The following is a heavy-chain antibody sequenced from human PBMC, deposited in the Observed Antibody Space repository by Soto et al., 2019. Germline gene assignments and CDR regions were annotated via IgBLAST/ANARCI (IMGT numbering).Heavy chain of an antibody. CDR2: ISAYNGNT. CDR3: SKDQLGSTTNDF. CDR1: GYTFSNYG. J-gene: IGHJ4*02. V-gene: IGHV1-18*04. Sequence: QVQLVQSGAEVKKPGASVKVSCKASGYTFSNYGITWVRQAPGQGLEWMGWISAYNGNTNFGQKFQDRVTMTRDTSTRTAYMELRSLRSDDTAVYSCSKDQLGSTTNDFWGQGTLVTVSS. D-gene: IGHD4-17*01.